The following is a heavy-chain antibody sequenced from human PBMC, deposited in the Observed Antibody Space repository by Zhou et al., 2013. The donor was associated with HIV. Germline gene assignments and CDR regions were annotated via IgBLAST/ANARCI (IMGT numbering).Heavy chain of an antibody. V-gene: IGHV1-69*05. J-gene: IGHJ3*02. CDR2: IIPMFRSA. CDR1: GATFNNYG. Sequence: QVQLVQSGAELRKPGSSVKVSCEASGATFNNYGVSWVRQAPGQGLEWMGGIIPMFRSANYPQKFRGRVTISTDEYKTTAYMELRRLKSEDTAVYYCARGDQRVVGSTEDSFDIWGQGTVVTVSS. D-gene: IGHD1-26*01. CDR3: ARGDQRVVGSTEDSFDI.